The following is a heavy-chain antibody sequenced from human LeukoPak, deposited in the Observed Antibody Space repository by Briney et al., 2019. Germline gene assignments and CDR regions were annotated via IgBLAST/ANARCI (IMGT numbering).Heavy chain of an antibody. CDR3: AKRGVVIRVILVGFHKEAYYFDS. CDR1: GITLSNYG. CDR2: MSDRGCRT. J-gene: IGHJ4*02. D-gene: IGHD3-22*01. V-gene: IGHV3-23*01. Sequence: GGSLRLSCAVSGITLSNYGMSWVRQAPGKGLEWVAGMSDRGCRTNYADSVKGRFTISRDNPKNTLYLQMNSLRAEDTAVYFCAKRGVVIRVILVGFHKEAYYFDSWGQGALVTVSS.